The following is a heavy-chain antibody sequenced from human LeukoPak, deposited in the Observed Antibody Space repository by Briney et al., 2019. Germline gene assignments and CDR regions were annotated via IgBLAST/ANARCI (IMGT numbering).Heavy chain of an antibody. CDR1: GGSISSYY. V-gene: IGHV4-4*09. D-gene: IGHD4-17*01. J-gene: IGHJ4*02. Sequence: SETLSLTCTISGGSISSYYWSWIRQPPGKGLEWIGNIYTSGNTNYNPSLKSRVTISVDTSKNQFSLKLSPVTAADTAVYYCARGGDTVTTVTVPDYWGQGTLVTVSS. CDR2: IYTSGNT. CDR3: ARGGDTVTTVTVPDY.